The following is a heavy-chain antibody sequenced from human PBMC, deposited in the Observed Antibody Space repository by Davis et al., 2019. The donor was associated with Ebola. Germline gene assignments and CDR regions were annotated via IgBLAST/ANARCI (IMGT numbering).Heavy chain of an antibody. Sequence: SETLSLTCAVSGCSISSDYYWGWIRQSPGKALEWIGNIYHSGSAYYNPSLESRVTISVDTSENQFSLKLTSVTAADTAVYFCARNHGSGSYHIDSWGQGTLVTVSS. D-gene: IGHD3-10*01. CDR2: IYHSGSA. CDR3: ARNHGSGSYHIDS. J-gene: IGHJ4*02. CDR1: GCSISSDYY. V-gene: IGHV4-38-2*01.